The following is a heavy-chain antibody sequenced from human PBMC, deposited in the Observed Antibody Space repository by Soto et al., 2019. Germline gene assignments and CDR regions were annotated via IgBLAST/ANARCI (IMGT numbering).Heavy chain of an antibody. Sequence: PGGSLRLSCAASGFTFDDYAMHWVRQAPGKGLEWVSGISWNSGSIGYADSVKGRFTISRDNAKNSLYLQMNSLRAEDTALYYCAKSPRMYYYDSSGYLDYWGQGTLVTVSS. D-gene: IGHD3-22*01. J-gene: IGHJ4*02. CDR1: GFTFDDYA. CDR3: AKSPRMYYYDSSGYLDY. V-gene: IGHV3-9*01. CDR2: ISWNSGSI.